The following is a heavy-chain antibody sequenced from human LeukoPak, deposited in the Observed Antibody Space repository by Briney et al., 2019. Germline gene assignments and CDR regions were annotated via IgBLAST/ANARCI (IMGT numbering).Heavy chain of an antibody. CDR3: VRGDNRDY. V-gene: IGHV3-21*01. CDR1: GFSFSTST. D-gene: IGHD1-14*01. Sequence: GGSLRLSCAASGFSFSTSTMNWVRQAPGKGLEWISSIGKTSRDMYYADSVRGRFTISRDSAKNSLFLLMNSLRVEDTSVYYCVRGDNRDYWGQGTLVTVSS. CDR2: IGKTSRDM. J-gene: IGHJ4*02.